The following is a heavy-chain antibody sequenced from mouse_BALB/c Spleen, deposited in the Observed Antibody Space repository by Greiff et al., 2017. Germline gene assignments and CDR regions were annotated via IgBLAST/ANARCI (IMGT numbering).Heavy chain of an antibody. D-gene: IGHD1-1*01. V-gene: IGHV8-12*01. CDR3: AREFITTGYWYFDV. CDR2: IYWDDDK. Sequence: QATLKESGPGILQPSQTLSLTCSVSGFSLSTSGMGVSWLRQPSGQGLEWLAHIYWDDDKRYNPSLKSRLTISKDTSSNQVFLKITSVDTADTATYYCAREFITTGYWYFDVWGAGTTVTVSS. J-gene: IGHJ1*01. CDR1: GFSLSTSGMG.